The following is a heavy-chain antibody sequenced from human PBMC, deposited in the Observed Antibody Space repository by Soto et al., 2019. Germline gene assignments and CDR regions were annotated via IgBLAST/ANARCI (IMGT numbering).Heavy chain of an antibody. CDR3: ARGQGVVVPAAPRGMDV. V-gene: IGHV4-34*01. J-gene: IGHJ6*02. CDR2: INHSGST. D-gene: IGHD2-2*01. CDR1: GGSFSGYY. Sequence: PSETLSLTCAVYGGSFSGYYWSWIRQPPGKGLEWIGEINHSGSTNYNPSLKSRVTISVDTSKNQFSLKLSSVTAADTAVYYCARGQGVVVPAAPRGMDVWGQGTTVT.